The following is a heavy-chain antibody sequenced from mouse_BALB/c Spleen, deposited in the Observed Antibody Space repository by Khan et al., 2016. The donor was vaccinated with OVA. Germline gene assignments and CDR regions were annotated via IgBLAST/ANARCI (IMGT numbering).Heavy chain of an antibody. V-gene: IGHV9-4*02. J-gene: IGHJ4*01. Sequence: QIQLVQSGPELKKPGETVRISCKASGYTFTTAGMQWVQKMPGKGLKWIGWINTHSGVPKYAEDFKGRFAFSLETSASTAYLQITNLQNEDTATYFYARGGAAYYRNDGGAMEYWGQGTSVTVSS. D-gene: IGHD2-14*01. CDR3: ARGGAAYYRNDGGAMEY. CDR2: INTHSGVP. CDR1: GYTFTTAG.